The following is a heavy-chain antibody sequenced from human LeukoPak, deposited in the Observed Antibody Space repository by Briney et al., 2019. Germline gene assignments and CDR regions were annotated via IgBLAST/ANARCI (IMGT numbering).Heavy chain of an antibody. CDR3: ARRLTQYDCFDP. CDR2: TYYRSTWYN. V-gene: IGHV6-1*01. CDR1: GASVSSNSVT. D-gene: IGHD2-2*01. J-gene: IGHJ5*02. Sequence: SQTLSLTCAISGASVSSNSVTWNWIRQSPSRGLEWLGRTYYRSTWYNDYAVSVRGRITVNPDTSKNQFSLHLNSVTPEDTAVYYCARRLTQYDCFDPWGQGILVTVSS.